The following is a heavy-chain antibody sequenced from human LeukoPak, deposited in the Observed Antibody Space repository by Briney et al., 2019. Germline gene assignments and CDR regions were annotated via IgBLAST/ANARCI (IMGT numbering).Heavy chain of an antibody. CDR2: IYASGTT. CDR1: GDSISTGSDY. D-gene: IGHD6-19*01. V-gene: IGHV4-61*02. CDR3: KMGYSSGWEPYYLDS. Sequence: SETLSLTCTVSGDSISTGSDYWSWIRQPAGKGLEWIGRIYASGTTNYNPSLKSRVTISIDTSNNQFSLKLNSVTAADTAVYYCKMGYSSGWEPYYLDSWGQGILVTVSS. J-gene: IGHJ4*02.